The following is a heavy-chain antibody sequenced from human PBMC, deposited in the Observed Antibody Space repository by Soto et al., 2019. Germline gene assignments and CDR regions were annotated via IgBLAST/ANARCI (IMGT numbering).Heavy chain of an antibody. CDR3: ARPGAVGIAVAGTVNWFDP. Sequence: ASVKVSCKASGYTFTSYGISWVRQAPGQGLEWMGWISAYNGSTNYAQKLQGRVTMTTDTSTSTAYMELRSLRSDDTAVYYCARPGAVGIAVAGTVNWFDPWGQGTLVTVSS. CDR2: ISAYNGST. V-gene: IGHV1-18*04. CDR1: GYTFTSYG. J-gene: IGHJ5*02. D-gene: IGHD6-19*01.